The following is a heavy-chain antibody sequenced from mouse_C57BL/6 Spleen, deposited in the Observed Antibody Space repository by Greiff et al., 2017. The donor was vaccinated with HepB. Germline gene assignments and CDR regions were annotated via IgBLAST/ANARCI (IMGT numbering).Heavy chain of an antibody. CDR3: ARGGITTAENAMDY. J-gene: IGHJ4*01. Sequence: VQLQQPGAELVMPGASVKLSCKASGYTFTSYWMHWVKQRPGQGLEWIGEIDPSDSYTNYNQKFKGKSTLTVDNSSSTAYMQLSRLTSEDSAVYYCARGGITTAENAMDYWGQGTSVTVSS. D-gene: IGHD1-2*01. V-gene: IGHV1-69*01. CDR1: GYTFTSYW. CDR2: IDPSDSYT.